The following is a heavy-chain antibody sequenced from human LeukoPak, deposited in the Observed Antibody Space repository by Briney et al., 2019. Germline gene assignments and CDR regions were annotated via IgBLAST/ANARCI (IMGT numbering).Heavy chain of an antibody. CDR3: AGESVAEQKNWFDP. J-gene: IGHJ5*02. V-gene: IGHV4-31*03. CDR2: IYYSGST. CDR1: GGSISSGGYY. Sequence: SQTLSLTCTVSGGSISSGGYYWSWIRQHPGKGLEWIGYIYYSGSTYYNPSLKSRVTISVDTSKNQFSLKLSSVTAADTAVHYCAGESVAEQKNWFDPWGQGTLVTVSS. D-gene: IGHD6-19*01.